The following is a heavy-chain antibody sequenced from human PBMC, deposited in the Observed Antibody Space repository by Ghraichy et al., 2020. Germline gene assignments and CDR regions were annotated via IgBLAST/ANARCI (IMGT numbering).Heavy chain of an antibody. D-gene: IGHD1-14*01. V-gene: IGHV3-11*01. CDR3: ARDARVRSGMDV. J-gene: IGHJ6*02. Sequence: GGSLRLSCAASGFTFSDYYMNWIRQAPGKGLEWVSYISSSGSTTYYADSVKGRFTISRDNAKNSLYLQMNSLRAEDTAVYYCARDARVRSGMDVWGQGTTVTVSS. CDR2: ISSSGSTT. CDR1: GFTFSDYY.